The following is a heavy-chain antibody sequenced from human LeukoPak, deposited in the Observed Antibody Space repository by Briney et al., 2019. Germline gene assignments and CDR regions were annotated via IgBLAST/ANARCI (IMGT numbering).Heavy chain of an antibody. CDR1: GYSISSAYY. D-gene: IGHD5-18*01. Sequence: SETLSLACAVSGYSISSAYYWGWIRQPPGKGLEWIGSFYHSGSTYYNPSLKSRVTISVDTSKNQFSLKLSPVTAADTAVYYCARPRRYSYGYVDYWGQGTLVTVSS. J-gene: IGHJ4*02. CDR3: ARPRRYSYGYVDY. V-gene: IGHV4-38-2*01. CDR2: FYHSGST.